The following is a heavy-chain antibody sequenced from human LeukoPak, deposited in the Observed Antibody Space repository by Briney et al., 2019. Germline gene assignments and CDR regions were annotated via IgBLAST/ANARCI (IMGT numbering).Heavy chain of an antibody. D-gene: IGHD3-10*01. CDR3: ARGPSYGTGFDY. Sequence: GASVKVSCKASGYTFTSYDINWVRQATGQGLEWMGWVSPNSGDTGYAQKFQGRVTMTRNTSISTAYMELSSLRSEDTAVYYCARGPSYGTGFDYWGQGTLVTVSS. V-gene: IGHV1-8*01. J-gene: IGHJ4*02. CDR2: VSPNSGDT. CDR1: GYTFTSYD.